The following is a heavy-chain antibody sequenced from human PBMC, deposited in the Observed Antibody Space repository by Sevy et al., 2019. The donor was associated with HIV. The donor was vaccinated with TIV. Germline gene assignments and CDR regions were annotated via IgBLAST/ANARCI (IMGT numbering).Heavy chain of an antibody. J-gene: IGHJ5*02. CDR1: DGSFSGYY. D-gene: IGHD2-2*01. Sequence: ESLSLTCAVHDGSFSGYYWNWIRQLPGKGLEWIGEINESGITYYNPSLKSRVTISVDTSKKQFSLKLNSVTAVDSAVYFCARSPPVVVVPGAPSWFDPWGQGTLVTVSS. V-gene: IGHV4-34*01. CDR2: INESGIT. CDR3: ARSPPVVVVPGAPSWFDP.